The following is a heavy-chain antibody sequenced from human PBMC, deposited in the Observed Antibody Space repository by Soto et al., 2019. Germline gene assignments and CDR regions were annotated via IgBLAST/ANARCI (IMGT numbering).Heavy chain of an antibody. V-gene: IGHV6-1*01. CDR1: GDSVSSNSAA. CDR3: ARDGGSYGISYSMDV. D-gene: IGHD1-26*01. CDR2: TFHRSKWYY. J-gene: IGHJ6*02. Sequence: QVQLQQSGLGVVKPSQTLSLTCAISGDSVSSNSAAWSWIRQSPSRGLEWLGRTFHRSKWYYDYAMSAKSRITITPDTPKNQFSLLLTSVTTEDTAVYYCARDGGSYGISYSMDVWGQGTTVTVSS.